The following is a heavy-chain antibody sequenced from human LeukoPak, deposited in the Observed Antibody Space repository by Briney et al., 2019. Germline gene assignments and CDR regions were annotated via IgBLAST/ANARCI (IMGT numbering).Heavy chain of an antibody. Sequence: SETLSLTCTVSGGSISNYYWGWIRQPPGKGLEWIGYIYYSGSTNYNPSLKSRVTISVDTSNNQFSLKLNSVTAADTAVYYCARDNWGSYLGRHFDLWGRGTLVTVSS. J-gene: IGHJ2*01. D-gene: IGHD1-26*01. CDR1: GGSISNYY. V-gene: IGHV4-59*01. CDR2: IYYSGST. CDR3: ARDNWGSYLGRHFDL.